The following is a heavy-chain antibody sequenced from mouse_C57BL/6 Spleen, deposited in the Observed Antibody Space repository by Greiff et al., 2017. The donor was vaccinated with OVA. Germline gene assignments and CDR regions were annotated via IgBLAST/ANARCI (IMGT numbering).Heavy chain of an antibody. V-gene: IGHV1-69*01. CDR3: DRASYYGNLAY. D-gene: IGHD2-1*01. CDR2: IDPYDGYT. J-gene: IGHJ3*01. Sequence: QVQLQQPGAELVMPGASVKLSCKASGYTFTSYWMHWVKQRPGHGLEWIGDIDPYDGYTNYNQKFKGKATLTVDKSSSTAYMQLSSLTSEDSAFDICDRASYYGNLAYWGQGTLVTVSS. CDR1: GYTFTSYW.